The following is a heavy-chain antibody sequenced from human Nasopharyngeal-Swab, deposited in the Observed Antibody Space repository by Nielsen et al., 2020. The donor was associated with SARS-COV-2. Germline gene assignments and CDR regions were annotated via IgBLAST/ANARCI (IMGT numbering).Heavy chain of an antibody. Sequence: SETLSLTCIVSGDSIITNNHYWAWIRKPPGKDLEWIGSIFYSGNRYYNPSLKSRVTLSVDTSKNQFSLKLTSVTAADTAVYYCARDRPGVATSGEFDYWGQGTLVTVSS. D-gene: IGHD6-13*01. CDR1: GDSIITNNHY. J-gene: IGHJ4*02. CDR2: IFYSGNR. V-gene: IGHV4-39*07. CDR3: ARDRPGVATSGEFDY.